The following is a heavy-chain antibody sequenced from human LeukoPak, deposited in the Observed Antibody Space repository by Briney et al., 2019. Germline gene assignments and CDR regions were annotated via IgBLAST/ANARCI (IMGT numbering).Heavy chain of an antibody. CDR1: GFTFSRYA. CDR3: AREVATTFDY. V-gene: IGHV3-30*04. D-gene: IGHD5-12*01. Sequence: PGRSLRLSCAASGFTFSRYAMHWVRQAPGKGLEWVAVISYDGSNKYYADSVKGRFTISRDNSKNTLYLQMNSLRAEDTAVYYCAREVATTFDYWGQGTLVTVSS. J-gene: IGHJ4*02. CDR2: ISYDGSNK.